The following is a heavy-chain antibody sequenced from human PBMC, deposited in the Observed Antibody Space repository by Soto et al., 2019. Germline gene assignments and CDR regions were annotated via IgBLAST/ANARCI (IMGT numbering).Heavy chain of an antibody. CDR3: XXXXXXXXXXXDY. CDR1: GFTFTRYS. Sequence: EVQLVESGGGLVKPGGSLRLSCAASGFTFTRYSMNWVRQAXXXXLEWVSSISSTTNYIYYGDSMKGRFTISRDNAKNSLYLXXXSXXXXXXXXXXXXXXXXXXXXXXDYWGQGTLVTVSS. CDR2: ISSTTNYI. J-gene: IGHJ4*02. V-gene: IGHV3-21*06.